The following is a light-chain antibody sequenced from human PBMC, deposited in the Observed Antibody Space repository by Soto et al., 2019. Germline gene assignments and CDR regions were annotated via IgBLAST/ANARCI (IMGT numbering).Light chain of an antibody. Sequence: QPVLTQPPSVSGAPGQRVTISCTGSSSNIGAGYDVHWYQQLPGTAPKLLIYGNSNRPSGVPDRFSGSKSGTSASLAITGLQAEDEADYSCQSSDSSLSGSVFGGGTKLTVL. V-gene: IGLV1-40*01. CDR2: GNS. J-gene: IGLJ3*02. CDR3: QSSDSSLSGSV. CDR1: SSNIGAGYD.